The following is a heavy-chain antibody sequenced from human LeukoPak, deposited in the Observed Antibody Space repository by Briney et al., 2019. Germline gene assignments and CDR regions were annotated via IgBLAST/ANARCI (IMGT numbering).Heavy chain of an antibody. CDR2: IYTSGST. V-gene: IGHV4-61*02. CDR3: ARGTVLGDY. CDR1: GGSISSGSYY. Sequence: PSQTLSLTCTVSGGSISSGSYYWSWIRQPAGKGLEWIGRIYTSGSTNYNPSLKSRVTISVDTSKNQFSLKLSSVTAADTAVYYCARGTVLGDYWGQGTLVTVSS. J-gene: IGHJ4*02. D-gene: IGHD2-15*01.